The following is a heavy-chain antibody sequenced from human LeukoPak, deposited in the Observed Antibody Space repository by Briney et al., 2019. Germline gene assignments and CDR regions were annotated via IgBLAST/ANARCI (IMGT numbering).Heavy chain of an antibody. CDR2: IYYSGST. CDR3: ARDIVAAYYYYGMDV. D-gene: IGHD5-12*01. V-gene: IGHV4-31*03. Sequence: SQTLSLTCTVSGGSISSGGYYWSWIRQHPRKGLEWIGYIYYSGSTYYNPSLKSRVTISVDTSKNQFSLKLSSVTAADTAVYYCARDIVAAYYYYGMDVWGQGTTVTVSS. CDR1: GGSISSGGYY. J-gene: IGHJ6*02.